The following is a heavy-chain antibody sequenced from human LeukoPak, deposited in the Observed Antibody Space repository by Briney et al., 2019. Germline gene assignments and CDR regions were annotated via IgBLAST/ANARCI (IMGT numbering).Heavy chain of an antibody. J-gene: IGHJ3*02. CDR3: ARDLLYAFDI. CDR1: GFTFSSYA. Sequence: GGSLRLSCAASGFTFSSYAMSWVRQAPGKGLEWVSVISGGGGTISHADSVKGRFTISRDNAKNSLYLQMNSLRDEDTAVYYCARDLLYAFDIWGQGTMVTVSS. CDR2: ISGGGGTI. V-gene: IGHV3-23*01. D-gene: IGHD3-16*01.